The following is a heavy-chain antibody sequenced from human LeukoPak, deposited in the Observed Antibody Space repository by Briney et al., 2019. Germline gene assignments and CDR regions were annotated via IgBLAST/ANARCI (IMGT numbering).Heavy chain of an antibody. CDR1: GFTFSSYG. Sequence: GRSLRLSCAASGFTFSSYGMHWVRQAPGKGLEWVAVIWYDGSNKYYADSVKGRFTISRDNSKNTLYLQMNSLRIEDTALYYCTKDRVFRVVPGTPHFDFWGQGTLVTVSS. CDR3: TKDRVFRVVPGTPHFDF. V-gene: IGHV3-33*06. J-gene: IGHJ4*02. D-gene: IGHD6-19*01. CDR2: IWYDGSNK.